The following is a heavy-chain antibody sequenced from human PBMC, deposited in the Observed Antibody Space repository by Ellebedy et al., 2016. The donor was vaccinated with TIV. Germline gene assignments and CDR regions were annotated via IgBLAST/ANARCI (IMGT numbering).Heavy chain of an antibody. D-gene: IGHD1-26*01. CDR1: GFTFSNYA. J-gene: IGHJ4*02. Sequence: PGGSLRLSCATSGFTFSNYAMSWVRQAPGKGLEWVSSIRSSESSVYYADSVKGRFTISRDNAKNSLYLQMNSLRAEDTAVYYCATDTVAATREVDYWGQGTLVTVSS. V-gene: IGHV3-21*01. CDR2: IRSSESSV. CDR3: ATDTVAATREVDY.